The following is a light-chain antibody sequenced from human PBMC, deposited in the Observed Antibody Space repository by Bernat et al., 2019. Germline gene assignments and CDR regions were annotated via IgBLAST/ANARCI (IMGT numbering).Light chain of an antibody. CDR3: QQYDNTPPAYT. V-gene: IGKV3-20*01. CDR1: QSIIGSY. J-gene: IGKJ2*01. Sequence: EIVLTQSPGTLSLSPGERATLSCRASQSIIGSYLAWYQQKPGQAPRLLIYGVSSRATGIPDRFSGSGSGTDFTLTISRLEPEDFAVYYCQQYDNTPPAYTFGQGTKLEIK. CDR2: GVS.